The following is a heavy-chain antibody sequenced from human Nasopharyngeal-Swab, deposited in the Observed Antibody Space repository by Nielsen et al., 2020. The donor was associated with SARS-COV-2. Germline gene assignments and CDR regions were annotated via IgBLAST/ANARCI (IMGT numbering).Heavy chain of an antibody. J-gene: IGHJ6*03. CDR2: IWYDGSNK. Sequence: PGKGLEWVAGIWYDGSNKYYADSVKGRFTISRDNSKNTLYLQMNSLRAEDTAVYYCARDGELWFGELFHSTYSYYMDVWGKGTTVTVSS. D-gene: IGHD3-10*01. V-gene: IGHV3-33*01. CDR3: ARDGELWFGELFHSTYSYYMDV.